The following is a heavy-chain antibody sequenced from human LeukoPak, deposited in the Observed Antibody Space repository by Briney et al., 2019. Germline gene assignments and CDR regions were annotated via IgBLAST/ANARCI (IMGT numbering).Heavy chain of an antibody. Sequence: SXXLSXAXXGFTXXSYSMNWVRQAPGKGLEWVSSISSSSSYIYYADSVKGRFTISRDNAKNSLYLQMNSLRAEDTAVYYCAREDRFDYWGQGTLVTVSS. CDR1: GFTXXSYS. V-gene: IGHV3-21*01. CDR2: ISSSSSYI. J-gene: IGHJ4*02. CDR3: AREDRFDY.